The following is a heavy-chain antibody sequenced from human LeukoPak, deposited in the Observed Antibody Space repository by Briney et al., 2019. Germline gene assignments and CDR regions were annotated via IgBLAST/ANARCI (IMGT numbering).Heavy chain of an antibody. CDR3: AREGQDIVVVVAATLYYFDY. V-gene: IGHV3-23*01. CDR1: GFTFSSYA. D-gene: IGHD2-15*01. J-gene: IGHJ4*02. CDR2: ISISGGST. Sequence: PGGSLRLSCAASGFTFSSYAMTWVRQAPGKGLEWVSDISISGGSTYYADSVKGRFTISRDNSKNTLYLQMNSLRAEDTAVYYCAREGQDIVVVVAATLYYFDYWGQGTLVTVSS.